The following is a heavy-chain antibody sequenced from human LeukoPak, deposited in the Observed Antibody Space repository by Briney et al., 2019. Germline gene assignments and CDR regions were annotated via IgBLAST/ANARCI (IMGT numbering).Heavy chain of an antibody. CDR1: GYSFTSYW. CDR3: ARHFFGFYYDRSDDYFDY. D-gene: IGHD3-22*01. CDR2: IYPGDSDT. Sequence: GESLKISCKGSGYSFTSYWIGWVRQMPGKGLEWMGIIYPGDSDTRYSPSFQGQVTISADKSISTAYLQWSSLKASDTAMYYRARHFFGFYYDRSDDYFDYWGQGTLVTVSS. V-gene: IGHV5-51*01. J-gene: IGHJ4*02.